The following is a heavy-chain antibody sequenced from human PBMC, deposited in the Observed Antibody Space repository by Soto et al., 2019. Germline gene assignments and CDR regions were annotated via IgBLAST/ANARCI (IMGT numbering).Heavy chain of an antibody. CDR2: IYHRGTT. Sequence: QVKLQESGPGLVKPSQTLSLTCTVSGVSITSVDYYWSWIRQHPGKGLEWIGYIYHRGTTYYNPSLKNRITTSIDTSKNQFPLKLSSVTAADTAVYYCAKSAYIAVDWFAPWGQGTLVTVSS. CDR3: AKSAYIAVDWFAP. D-gene: IGHD1-1*01. CDR1: GVSITSVDYY. V-gene: IGHV4-31*03. J-gene: IGHJ5*02.